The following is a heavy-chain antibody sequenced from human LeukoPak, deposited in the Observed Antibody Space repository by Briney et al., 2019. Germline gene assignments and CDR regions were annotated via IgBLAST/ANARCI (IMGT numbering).Heavy chain of an antibody. Sequence: SETLSLTCTISGGSISSSSYYWGWIRQPPGKGLEWIGSIYYSGSTTYNPSLRSRVTMSVDTSKNQLSLKLSSVTAADTAVYYCAGLYVWGKGTTVTISS. CDR3: AGLYV. CDR2: IYYSGST. V-gene: IGHV4-39*07. J-gene: IGHJ6*04. CDR1: GGSISSSSYY.